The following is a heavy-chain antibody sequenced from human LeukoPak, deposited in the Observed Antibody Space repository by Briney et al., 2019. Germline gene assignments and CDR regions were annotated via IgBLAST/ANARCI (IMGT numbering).Heavy chain of an antibody. CDR1: GGSISSSSYY. Sequence: SETLSLTCTVSGGSISSSSYYWAWIRQPPGKGLEWIGSIYYSGSTYYNPSLKSRVIISVDTSKNQLSLKLSSVTAADTAVYYCARQNNWFDPWGQGTLVTVSS. V-gene: IGHV4-39*01. J-gene: IGHJ5*02. CDR3: ARQNNWFDP. CDR2: IYYSGST.